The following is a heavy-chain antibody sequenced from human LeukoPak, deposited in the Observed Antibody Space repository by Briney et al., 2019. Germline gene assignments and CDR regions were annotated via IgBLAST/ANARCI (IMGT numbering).Heavy chain of an antibody. CDR1: GFTFGDYA. Sequence: GGSLRLSCTASGFTFGDYAMSWVRQAPGKGLEWVGFVRSKAYGGTTQYAASVKGRFTISRDDSKRIAYLQMNSLKTEDTAVYYCTRKRLEESFDYWGQGTLVTVSS. CDR2: VRSKAYGGTT. CDR3: TRKRLEESFDY. J-gene: IGHJ4*02. D-gene: IGHD2/OR15-2a*01. V-gene: IGHV3-49*04.